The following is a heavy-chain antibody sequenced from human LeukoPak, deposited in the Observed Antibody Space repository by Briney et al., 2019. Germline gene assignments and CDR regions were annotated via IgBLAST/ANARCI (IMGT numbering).Heavy chain of an antibody. CDR1: GASITNYY. CDR2: ISSRGDT. V-gene: IGHV4-4*07. J-gene: IGHJ4*02. D-gene: IGHD4-17*01. CDR3: AREYGDFDY. Sequence: SETLSLTCIVSGASITNYYWSWIRQLAGKGLQWIGRISSRGDTNYNPSLKSRVFMSIDRSKNQFSLKLLSLTAADTAVYYCAREYGDFDYWGRGTLVTVSS.